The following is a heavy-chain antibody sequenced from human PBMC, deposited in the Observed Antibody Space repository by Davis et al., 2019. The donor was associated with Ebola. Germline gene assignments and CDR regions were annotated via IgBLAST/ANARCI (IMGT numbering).Heavy chain of an antibody. CDR3: ARQSSRGRVFTVD. D-gene: IGHD3-10*01. CDR1: GYSFTSYW. J-gene: IGHJ4*02. Sequence: KVSCKGSGYSFTSYWISWVRQMPGKGLEWMGRIDPSDSYTNYSPSFQGHVTISADKSIGTAYLQWSSLKASDTAMYYCARQSSRGRVFTVDWGQGTLVTVSS. V-gene: IGHV5-10-1*01. CDR2: IDPSDSYT.